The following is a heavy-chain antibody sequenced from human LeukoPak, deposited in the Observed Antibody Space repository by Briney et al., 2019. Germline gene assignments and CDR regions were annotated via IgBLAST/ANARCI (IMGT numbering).Heavy chain of an antibody. CDR3: TRFSTASSRPAYY. Sequence: PSETLSLTCAVSGHSISTGYYWGWIRQSPGKGLEWIGNIYHSGITQHNPSLQGRVTLSVDTSKNQFSLNLNSVTAADTAVYYCTRFSTASSRPAYYWGQGTLVIVSS. V-gene: IGHV4-38-2*01. CDR1: GHSISTGYY. CDR2: IYHSGIT. D-gene: IGHD2-21*01. J-gene: IGHJ4*02.